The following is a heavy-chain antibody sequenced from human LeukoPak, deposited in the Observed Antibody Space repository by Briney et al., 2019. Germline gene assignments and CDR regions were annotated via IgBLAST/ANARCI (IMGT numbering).Heavy chain of an antibody. J-gene: IGHJ4*02. V-gene: IGHV3-23*01. Sequence: GGSLRLSCAASGFTFTTYAMNWVRQAPGKGLEWVSSISGSGDSTYYADSVKGRFTISRDNSKNTVYLQMNSLRAEDTVIYYCAKSPGYSGSYPAFDYWGQGALVTVSS. CDR2: ISGSGDST. D-gene: IGHD1-26*01. CDR1: GFTFTTYA. CDR3: AKSPGYSGSYPAFDY.